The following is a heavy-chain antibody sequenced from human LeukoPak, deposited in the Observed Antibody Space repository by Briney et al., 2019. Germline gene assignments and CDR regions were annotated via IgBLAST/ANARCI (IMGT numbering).Heavy chain of an antibody. CDR2: INSDGSNT. V-gene: IGHV3-74*01. CDR3: ARTFAGNSHFDY. CDR1: GFTLSSYL. J-gene: IGHJ4*02. D-gene: IGHD4-23*01. Sequence: PGGSLRLSRAVSGFTLSSYLMHGVPQPPGKGVVWVSRINSDGSNTYYADSVKGRFTISRDNAKNTLYLQMNSLRAEDTAVYYCARTFAGNSHFDYCGQGTLVTVSS.